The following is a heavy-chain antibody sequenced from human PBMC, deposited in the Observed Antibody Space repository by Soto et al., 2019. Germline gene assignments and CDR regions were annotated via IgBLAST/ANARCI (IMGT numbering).Heavy chain of an antibody. CDR3: AREGVESGGWQI. CDR1: GFTFSSFW. Sequence: EVQLVESGGGLVQPGGTLRLSCAACGFTFSSFWMSWVRQAPGKGLEWVANIKKDRSEKNYVDSVKGRFTISRDNSRNSLYRQLNSLRAEDTAVYYCAREGVESGGWQIWSQGTLVTVS. J-gene: IGHJ4*02. V-gene: IGHV3-7*01. CDR2: IKKDRSEK. D-gene: IGHD6-19*01.